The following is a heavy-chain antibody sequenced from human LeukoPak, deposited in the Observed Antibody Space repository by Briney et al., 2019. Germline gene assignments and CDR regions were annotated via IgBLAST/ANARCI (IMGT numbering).Heavy chain of an antibody. CDR1: GYSFTSYW. Sequence: GESLKISCKASGYSFTSYWIARARQMPGKGPEWMGIIYPDDSDTRYSPSFQGQVTISADKSINTAYLQWNSLKASDTAMYYCARQADYNILTGYHKGHLDYWGQGTLVTVSS. CDR2: IYPDDSDT. CDR3: ARQADYNILTGYHKGHLDY. D-gene: IGHD3-9*01. V-gene: IGHV5-51*01. J-gene: IGHJ4*02.